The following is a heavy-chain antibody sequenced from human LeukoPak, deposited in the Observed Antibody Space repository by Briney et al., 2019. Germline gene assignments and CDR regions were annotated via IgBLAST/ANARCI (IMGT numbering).Heavy chain of an antibody. D-gene: IGHD3-16*02. J-gene: IGHJ4*02. CDR3: GYTNNFYH. V-gene: IGHV3-7*01. CDR2: IKHDGSEE. Sequence: GGSLRLSCVASGLSISGQWMNWVRQAPGQGLEWVANIKHDGSEEHYVDPVKGRFTISRDDGRNSVSLQMNSVRAEDTAVYYCGYTNNFYHWGQGTLVVVSS. CDR1: GLSISGQW.